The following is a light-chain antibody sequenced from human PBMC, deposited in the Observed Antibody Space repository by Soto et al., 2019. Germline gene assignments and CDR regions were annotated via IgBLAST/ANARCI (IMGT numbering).Light chain of an antibody. CDR2: DAS. CDR1: QSVSTF. J-gene: IGKJ4*01. V-gene: IGKV3-11*01. CDR3: QQRGNWPLT. Sequence: IVLTQSPTTLSLSPGERATLSCRASQSVSTFLAWYQQKPGQAPRLVIYDASSRATGIPARFSGSGSGTDFTLTISSLEPEEFAGYYCQQRGNWPLTFGGGTKVEIK.